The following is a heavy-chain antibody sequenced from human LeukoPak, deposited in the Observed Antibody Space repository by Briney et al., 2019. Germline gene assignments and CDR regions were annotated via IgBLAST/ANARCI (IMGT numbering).Heavy chain of an antibody. CDR3: ARGLGYYDGSLFDY. V-gene: IGHV3-13*01. CDR2: IGTAGDT. D-gene: IGHD3-22*01. J-gene: IGHJ4*02. Sequence: GGSLRLSCAASGFTFSSYDMHWVRQATGKGLEWVSAIGTAGDTYYPGSVKGRFTISRENAKNSLYLQMNSLRAGDTAVYYCARGLGYYDGSLFDYWGQGTLVTVSS. CDR1: GFTFSSYD.